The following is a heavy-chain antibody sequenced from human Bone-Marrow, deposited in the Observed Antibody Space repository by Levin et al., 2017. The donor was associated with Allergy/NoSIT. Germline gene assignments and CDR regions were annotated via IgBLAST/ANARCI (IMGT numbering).Heavy chain of an antibody. Sequence: GGSLRLSCAASGFTFSSYGMHWVRQAPGKGLEWVAVIWYDGSNKYYADSVKGRFTISRDNSKNTLYLQMNSLRAEDTAVYYCARGKKRKNDYGDYSNWFDPWGQGTLVTVSS. CDR2: IWYDGSNK. CDR3: ARGKKRKNDYGDYSNWFDP. V-gene: IGHV3-33*01. D-gene: IGHD4-17*01. CDR1: GFTFSSYG. J-gene: IGHJ5*02.